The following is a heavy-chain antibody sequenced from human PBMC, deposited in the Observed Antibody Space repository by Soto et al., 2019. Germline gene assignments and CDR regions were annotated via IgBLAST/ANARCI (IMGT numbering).Heavy chain of an antibody. CDR3: ARGGYCGGASCYYFDF. D-gene: IGHD2-21*01. V-gene: IGHV4-34*01. CDR1: GGSFIKYY. Sequence: QVQLQQWGAGLLKPSETLSLTCSVNGGSFIKYYWAWIRQSPGKGLEWIGGVSHSGDANYNPSLKSRVAVSLDTSANYFSLELSSVTDADRAIYYSARGGYCGGASCYYFDFWGQGTLVTVSS. J-gene: IGHJ4*02. CDR2: VSHSGDA.